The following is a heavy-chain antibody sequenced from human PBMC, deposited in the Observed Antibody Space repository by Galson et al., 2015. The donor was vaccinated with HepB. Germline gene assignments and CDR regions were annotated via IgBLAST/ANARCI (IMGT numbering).Heavy chain of an antibody. CDR1: GFTFSASG. Sequence: SLRLSCAASGFTFSASGIHWVRQAPGKGLEWVAVISYDGSYKNYGDSVMGRFTISRDNSKNTLYLQMSSLRAEDTALYFCAKLGPYDPNVMAWGRGTLVTVSS. D-gene: IGHD2-8*01. J-gene: IGHJ5*02. V-gene: IGHV3-30*18. CDR2: ISYDGSYK. CDR3: AKLGPYDPNVMA.